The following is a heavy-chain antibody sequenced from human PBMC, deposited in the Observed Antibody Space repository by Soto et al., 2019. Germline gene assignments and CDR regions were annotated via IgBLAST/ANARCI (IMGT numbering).Heavy chain of an antibody. J-gene: IGHJ3*02. CDR3: ARLAWYPNDAFDI. Sequence: QVQLQESGPGLVKPSETLSLTCTVSGGSISSYYWSWIRQPPGKGLEWIGYIYYSGSTNYNPSLKSRVTISVDTSKNQCSLKLSSVTAADTAVYYCARLAWYPNDAFDIWGQGTMVTVSS. CDR1: GGSISSYY. V-gene: IGHV4-59*01. CDR2: IYYSGST. D-gene: IGHD1-20*01.